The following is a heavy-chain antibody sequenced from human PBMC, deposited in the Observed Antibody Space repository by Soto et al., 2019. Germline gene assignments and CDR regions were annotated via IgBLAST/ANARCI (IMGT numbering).Heavy chain of an antibody. CDR2: IYWDDDK. V-gene: IGHV2-5*02. CDR3: ARALGSWGSYYFDH. J-gene: IGHJ4*02. Sequence: QITLKESGPTLVRPTQTLTLTCTVSGFSLDTWGVGVGWIRQSPGKAPEWLALIYWDDDKRYSPSLKNRLTITKDTSKNQVVLTVTNMEPVDTATYYCARALGSWGSYYFDHWGQGTLVTVSS. D-gene: IGHD3-16*01. CDR1: GFSLDTWGVG.